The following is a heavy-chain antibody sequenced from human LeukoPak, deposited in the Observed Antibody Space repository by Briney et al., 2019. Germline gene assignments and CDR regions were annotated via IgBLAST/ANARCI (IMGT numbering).Heavy chain of an antibody. J-gene: IGHJ5*02. V-gene: IGHV1-69*01. CDR1: GSTFSSYA. D-gene: IGHD5-18*01. Sequence: SVKVSCKASGSTFSSYAISWVRQAPGQGLEWMGGIIPILGTANYAQKFQGRVTITADESTSTAYMELSSLRSEDTAVYYCARRLDTAMVYNWFDPWGKGTLSPSPQ. CDR3: ARRLDTAMVYNWFDP. CDR2: IIPILGTA.